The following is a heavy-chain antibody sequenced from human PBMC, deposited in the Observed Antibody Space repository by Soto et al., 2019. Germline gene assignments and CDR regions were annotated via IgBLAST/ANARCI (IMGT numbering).Heavy chain of an antibody. CDR2: IAGSGDSP. Sequence: EVQLLESGGSLVRPGGSLRLSCAASGFTFSTYGMSWVRQPPGKGLEWVSGIAGSGDSPNYAESVKGRFTISRDNSENRLYLQMNSLRIEDTAVYFCAKDSCPSTNCYRSPYDFWGKGTLVTVSS. J-gene: IGHJ4*02. V-gene: IGHV3-23*01. D-gene: IGHD2-2*01. CDR3: AKDSCPSTNCYRSPYDF. CDR1: GFTFSTYG.